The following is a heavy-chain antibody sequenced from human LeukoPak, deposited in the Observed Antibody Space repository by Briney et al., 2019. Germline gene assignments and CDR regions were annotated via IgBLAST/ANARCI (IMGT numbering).Heavy chain of an antibody. Sequence: GSLRLSCAASGFTFGGYTMHWVRQRPGKGLEWVSLISWDGGSTYYADSVKGRFTISRDNSKNSLYLQINSLRKEDTAFCAKGGYDYVWGSFPDYWGRGTLVTVSS. CDR2: ISWDGGST. D-gene: IGHD3-16*01. J-gene: IGHJ4*02. V-gene: IGHV3-43*01. CDR1: GFTFGGYT. CDR3: GGYDYVWGSFPDY.